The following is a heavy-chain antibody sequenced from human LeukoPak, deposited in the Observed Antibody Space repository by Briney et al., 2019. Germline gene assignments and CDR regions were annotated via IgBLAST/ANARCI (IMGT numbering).Heavy chain of an antibody. J-gene: IGHJ4*02. CDR3: ARDRSTTYYDFWSGYYTWDY. CDR2: ISAYNGNT. Sequence: ASVKVSCKASGYTFTSYGISWVRQAPGQGLEWMGWISAYNGNTNYAQKLQGRVTMTTDTSTSTAYMELRSLRSDDTAVYYCARDRSTTYYDFWSGYYTWDYWGQGTLVTVSS. D-gene: IGHD3-3*01. V-gene: IGHV1-18*01. CDR1: GYTFTSYG.